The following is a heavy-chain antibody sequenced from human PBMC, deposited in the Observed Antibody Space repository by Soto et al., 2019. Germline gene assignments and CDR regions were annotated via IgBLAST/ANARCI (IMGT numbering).Heavy chain of an antibody. V-gene: IGHV2-5*02. Sequence: QITLKESGPTLVKPTQTLTLTCTFSGFSLSTSGVGVGWIRQPPGKALDWLAIIYWDDDKRYSPSLKSRLTITKDTSKNQVVLTRTNMDPVDTATYYCAHTKDVENTVTTFDYWGQGTLVTVSS. J-gene: IGHJ4*02. CDR1: GFSLSTSGVG. CDR3: AHTKDVENTVTTFDY. D-gene: IGHD4-17*01. CDR2: IYWDDDK.